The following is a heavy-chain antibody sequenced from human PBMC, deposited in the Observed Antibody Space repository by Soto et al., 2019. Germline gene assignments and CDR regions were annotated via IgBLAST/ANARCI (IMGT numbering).Heavy chain of an antibody. CDR1: GFTFSSCA. CDR2: IIDSGGST. Sequence: PGGSLRLSCAASGFTFSSCAMGWVRQAPGKGLEWVSDIIDSGGSTYYADSVKGRFTISRDNAKNSLYLQMNSLRAEDTAVYYCARDQPGYSYGYGLGYWGQGTLVTVSS. J-gene: IGHJ4*02. V-gene: IGHV3-23*01. D-gene: IGHD5-18*01. CDR3: ARDQPGYSYGYGLGY.